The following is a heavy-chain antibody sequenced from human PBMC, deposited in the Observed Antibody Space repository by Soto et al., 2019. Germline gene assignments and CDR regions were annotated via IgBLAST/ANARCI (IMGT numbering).Heavy chain of an antibody. D-gene: IGHD2-2*01. J-gene: IGHJ5*02. Sequence: QVQLVQSGGEVKRPGASVKVSCKTSGYTFSNYGITWVRQAPGQPLEWLGWISLYSDGTNYAQKFQGRVSMTTDTSTTTAVMELRSLRSDDTAVYYCARVVPGAEAWFGPWGQGTLVTVSS. V-gene: IGHV1-18*01. CDR3: ARVVPGAEAWFGP. CDR1: GYTFSNYG. CDR2: ISLYSDGT.